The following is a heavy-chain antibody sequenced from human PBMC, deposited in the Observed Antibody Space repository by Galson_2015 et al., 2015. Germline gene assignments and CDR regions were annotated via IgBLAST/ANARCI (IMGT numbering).Heavy chain of an antibody. V-gene: IGHV6-1*01. CDR2: TYYRSKWYN. CDR3: SRTYWHSVGSTKYQNGTGV. D-gene: IGHD2-2*01. Sequence: CAISGDSVSSSSAAWNWIRQSPSRGLEWLGWTYYRSKWYNDYAEPVKGRITINPDTSKNQFSLHLNSAAPEDTAVYYCSRTYWHSVGSTKYQNGTGVRGQGTTVTVSS. J-gene: IGHJ6*02. CDR1: GDSVSSSSAA.